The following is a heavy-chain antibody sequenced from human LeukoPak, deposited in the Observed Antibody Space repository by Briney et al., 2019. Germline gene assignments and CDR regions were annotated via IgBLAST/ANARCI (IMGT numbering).Heavy chain of an antibody. CDR1: GFPFNAYN. CDR2: IRNDETEI. CDR3: AKDGGRYRFDF. Sequence: GGSLRLSCAAPGFPFNAYNIHWIRQSPGRGLEWVSFIRNDETEIHYADFAKGRFTISRDRSKNSVYLQMNSLRPDDTALYYCAKDGGRYRFDFWGQGTMVTVSS. D-gene: IGHD3-16*02. V-gene: IGHV3-30*02. J-gene: IGHJ4*02.